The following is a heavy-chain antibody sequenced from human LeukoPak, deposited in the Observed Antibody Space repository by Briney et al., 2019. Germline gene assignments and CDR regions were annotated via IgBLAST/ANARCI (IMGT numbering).Heavy chain of an antibody. V-gene: IGHV1-46*01. CDR1: GYTFTSYY. Sequence: ASVKVSCKASGYTFTSYYMHWVRQAPGQGLEWMGLINPNGGSTSYAQKFQGRVTMTRDTSTSTVYMELSSLRSEDTAVYYCAIPRGGYNFDYWGQGTLVTVSS. CDR2: INPNGGST. D-gene: IGHD5-24*01. J-gene: IGHJ4*02. CDR3: AIPRGGYNFDY.